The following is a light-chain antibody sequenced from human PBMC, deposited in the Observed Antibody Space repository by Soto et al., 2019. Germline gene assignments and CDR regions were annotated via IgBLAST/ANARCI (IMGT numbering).Light chain of an antibody. CDR3: QHTFNSPPWT. V-gene: IGKV3-15*01. Sequence: EIVMTQSPATLSVSPGARATLSCRASQSVSSNLAWYQQKPGQAPRLLIYGASTRATGIPARFSGSGSGTEFTLTISSLQSEDFASYFCQHTFNSPPWTFGQGTKVDVK. CDR1: QSVSSN. CDR2: GAS. J-gene: IGKJ1*01.